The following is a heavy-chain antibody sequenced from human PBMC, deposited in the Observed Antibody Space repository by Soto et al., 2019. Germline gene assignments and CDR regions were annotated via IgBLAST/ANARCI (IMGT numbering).Heavy chain of an antibody. CDR2: IIGSSGII. CDR1: GFTLSSSA. Sequence: GGSLRLSCAASGFTLSSSAMNWVRQAPGKGLEWVSYIIGSSGIIYYADSVKGRFTISRDNAKNSLYLQMNSLRAEDTAVYYCARSPVVQRCWRSFLTYYYYYMDVWGKGTTVTVSS. CDR3: ARSPVVQRCWRSFLTYYYYYMDV. D-gene: IGHD3-16*01. V-gene: IGHV3-48*01. J-gene: IGHJ6*03.